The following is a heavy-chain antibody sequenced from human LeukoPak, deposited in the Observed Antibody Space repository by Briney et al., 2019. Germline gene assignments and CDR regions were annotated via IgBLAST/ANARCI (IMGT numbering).Heavy chain of an antibody. CDR3: ARDPGPETRHYYYMDV. Sequence: SETLSLTCTVSGYSISSGYYWGWIRQPPGKGLEWIGSIYHSGSTYYNPSLKSRVTISVDTSKNQFSLKLSSVTAADTAVYYCARDPGPETRHYYYMDVWGKGTTVTVSS. J-gene: IGHJ6*03. CDR2: IYHSGST. V-gene: IGHV4-38-2*02. D-gene: IGHD1-14*01. CDR1: GYSISSGYY.